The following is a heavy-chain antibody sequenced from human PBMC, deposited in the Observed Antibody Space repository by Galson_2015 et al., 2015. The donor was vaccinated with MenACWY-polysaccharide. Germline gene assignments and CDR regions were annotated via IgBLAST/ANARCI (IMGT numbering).Heavy chain of an antibody. V-gene: IGHV2-70*01. CDR3: ARGRFFNHKYNMDV. Sequence: PALVKPTQTLTLTCTFSGFSLSNSGTCVTWIRQPPGKALEWLALIDWDDDKYYTTSLGTRLSISKDTSTNQVVLTMTNMGPEDTATYYCARGRFFNHKYNMDVWGQGTTVTVSS. CDR2: IDWDDDK. J-gene: IGHJ6*02. CDR1: GFSLSNSGTC. D-gene: IGHD3-3*01.